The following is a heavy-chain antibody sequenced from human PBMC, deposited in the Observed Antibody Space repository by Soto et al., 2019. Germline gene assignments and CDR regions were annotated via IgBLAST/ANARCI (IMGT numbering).Heavy chain of an antibody. CDR3: ARRTVNIRTFYSGLKTHCFDY. V-gene: IGHV4-39*01. Sequence: QLQLHESGPGLVKPSETLSLTCAVSGDSMSSSDYYWGWIRQPPGKGLEGIGSIYYSGSTYYNPSLQSRVAISVDTSKKQFSLKLKSVTAADTAIYYCARRTVNIRTFYSGLKTHCFDYWGQGAPGTVSS. CDR1: GDSMSSSDYY. CDR2: IYYSGST. D-gene: IGHD6-19*01. J-gene: IGHJ4*02.